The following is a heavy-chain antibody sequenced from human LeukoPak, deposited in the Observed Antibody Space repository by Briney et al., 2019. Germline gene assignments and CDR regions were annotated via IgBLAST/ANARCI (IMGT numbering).Heavy chain of an antibody. CDR2: INHSGST. Sequence: PSETLSLTCAVYGGSFSGYYWSWIRQPPGEGLEWIGEINHSGSTNYNPSLKSRVTISVDTSKNRFSLKLSSVTAADTAVYYCARGLYFDYWGQGTLVTVSS. J-gene: IGHJ4*02. V-gene: IGHV4-34*01. CDR3: ARGLYFDY. CDR1: GGSFSGYY.